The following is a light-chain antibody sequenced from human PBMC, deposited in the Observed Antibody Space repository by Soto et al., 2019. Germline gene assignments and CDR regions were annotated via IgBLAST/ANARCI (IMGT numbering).Light chain of an antibody. V-gene: IGKV3-11*01. CDR3: QQRQYWPPIT. CDR1: QSISSN. Sequence: EIVRTQSPATLSVSPGERATLSCRASQSISSNLAWYQQKPCQAHRLLIYDASNRAAGIPARFSGSGSGTDFTLTISSLEPEDFAIYYGQQRQYWPPITFGPGTRLEIK. CDR2: DAS. J-gene: IGKJ5*01.